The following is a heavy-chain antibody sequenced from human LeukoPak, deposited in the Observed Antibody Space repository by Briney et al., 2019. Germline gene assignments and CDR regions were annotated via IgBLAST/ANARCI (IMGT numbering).Heavy chain of an antibody. CDR3: ARHAGSSPYYYYGMDV. V-gene: IGHV5-51*01. J-gene: IGHJ6*02. CDR2: IYPGDSDT. Sequence: GESLKTSCKGSGYSFTSYWIGWVRQMPGKGLEWMGIIYPGDSDTRYSPSFQGQVTISADKSISTAYLQWSSLKASDTAMYYCARHAGSSPYYYYGMDVWGQGTTVTVSS. D-gene: IGHD6-6*01. CDR1: GYSFTSYW.